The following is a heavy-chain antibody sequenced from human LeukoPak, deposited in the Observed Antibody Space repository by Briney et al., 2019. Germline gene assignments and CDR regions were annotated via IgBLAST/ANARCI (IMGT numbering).Heavy chain of an antibody. J-gene: IGHJ6*02. V-gene: IGHV3-23*01. CDR3: AKDLSRRRDYYYYGMDV. Sequence: PGGSLRLSCAASGFTFSSYAMSWVRQAPGKGLEWVSAISGSGGSTYYADSVKGRFTISRDNSKNTLYLQMNGLRAEDTAVYYCAKDLSRRRDYYYYGMDVWGQGTTVTVSS. CDR2: ISGSGGST. D-gene: IGHD2/OR15-2a*01. CDR1: GFTFSSYA.